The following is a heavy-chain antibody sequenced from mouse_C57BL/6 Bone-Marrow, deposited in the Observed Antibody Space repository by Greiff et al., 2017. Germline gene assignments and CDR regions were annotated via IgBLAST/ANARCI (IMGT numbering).Heavy chain of an antibody. CDR2: IYPRSGNT. V-gene: IGHV1-81*01. Sequence: VQLQESGAELARPGASVKLSCKASGYTFTSYGISWVKQRTGQGLEWIGEIYPRSGNTYYNEKFKGKATLTADKSSSTAYMELRSLTSEDSAVYFCASDDYCGSSYRFDYWGQGTTLTVSS. D-gene: IGHD1-1*01. J-gene: IGHJ2*01. CDR3: ASDDYCGSSYRFDY. CDR1: GYTFTSYG.